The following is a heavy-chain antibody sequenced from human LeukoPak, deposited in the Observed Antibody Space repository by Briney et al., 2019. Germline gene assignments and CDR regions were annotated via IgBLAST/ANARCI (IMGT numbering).Heavy chain of an antibody. D-gene: IGHD3-10*01. V-gene: IGHV4-34*01. CDR2: INHSGST. CDR3: ASQAGWSYYGSGSYNY. J-gene: IGHJ4*02. CDR1: GGSFSGYY. Sequence: SETLSLTCAVYGGSFSGYYWSWIRQPPGKGLEWIGEINHSGSTNHNPPLKSRVTISVDTSKNQFSLKLTSVTAADTAVYYCASQAGWSYYGSGSYNYWGQGTLATVSS.